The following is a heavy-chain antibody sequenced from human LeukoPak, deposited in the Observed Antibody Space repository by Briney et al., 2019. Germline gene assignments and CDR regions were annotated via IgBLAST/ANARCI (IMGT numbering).Heavy chain of an antibody. CDR2: ITSRSTT. V-gene: IGHV3-23*01. CDR3: AKDGNWARFED. CDR1: GFIFSHYG. J-gene: IGHJ6*04. D-gene: IGHD7-27*01. Sequence: GGSLRLSCAASGFIFSHYGMNWVRQAPGKGLEWVSGITSRSTTYYADSVKGRFTISRDNSKNMVWLQINSPTAEDTATYYCAKDGNWARFEDWGKGTTVTVSS.